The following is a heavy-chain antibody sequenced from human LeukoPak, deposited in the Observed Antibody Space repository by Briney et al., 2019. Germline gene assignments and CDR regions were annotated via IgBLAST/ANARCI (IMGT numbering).Heavy chain of an antibody. V-gene: IGHV3-48*04. Sequence: PGGSLRLSCVAYGFFFSNYDMNWDRQGQGKGLEWVSYITTGSSTIQYADSVKGRFTVSRDNAKNSVYLQMNNLRAEDTAVYYCARDASNWKRWTHFDWWGQGTLVSVSS. CDR2: ITTGSSTI. D-gene: IGHD1-20*01. J-gene: IGHJ4*02. CDR3: ARDASNWKRWTHFDW. CDR1: GFFFSNYD.